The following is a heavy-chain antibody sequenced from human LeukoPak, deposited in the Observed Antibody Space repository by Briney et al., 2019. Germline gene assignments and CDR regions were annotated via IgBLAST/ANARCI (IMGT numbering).Heavy chain of an antibody. D-gene: IGHD2-8*02. CDR2: IYYSGST. J-gene: IGHJ4*02. CDR1: GGSISSYY. CDR3: AGQHPRNTVDF. Sequence: KPSETLSLTCTVSGGSISSYYWSWIRQPPGKGLEWIGYIYYSGSTNYNPSLKSRVTISVDTSKNQFSLKLSSVTAGDTAVYYCAGQHPRNTVDFWGQGTLVTVSS. V-gene: IGHV4-59*08.